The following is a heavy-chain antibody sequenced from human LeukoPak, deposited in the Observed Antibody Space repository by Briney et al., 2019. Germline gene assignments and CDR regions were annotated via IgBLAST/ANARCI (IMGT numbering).Heavy chain of an antibody. CDR1: GVSGVTFSNYA. J-gene: IGHJ4*02. V-gene: IGHV3-23*01. CDR3: VEGIFDY. CDR2: ISGSGHTT. Sequence: PGASLRLYCAASGVSGVTFSNYALNWVRQAPGKGLEWVSDISGSGHTTNYADSVKGRFSISRDNSKTTLYLQMSSLRVEDTAVYYCVEGIFDYWGQGTLVTVSS. D-gene: IGHD3-10*01.